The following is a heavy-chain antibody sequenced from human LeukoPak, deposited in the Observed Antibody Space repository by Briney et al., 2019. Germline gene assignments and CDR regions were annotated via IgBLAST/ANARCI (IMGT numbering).Heavy chain of an antibody. Sequence: GESLKISCKGSGYTFTGYWIGWVRQMPGKGLEWMGIIYPGDSDTRYSPSFQGQVTISADKSISTAYLQWSSLKASDTAMYYCARLIAARPSYFDYWGQGTLVTVSS. CDR1: GYTFTGYW. D-gene: IGHD6-6*01. V-gene: IGHV5-51*01. CDR2: IYPGDSDT. CDR3: ARLIAARPSYFDY. J-gene: IGHJ4*02.